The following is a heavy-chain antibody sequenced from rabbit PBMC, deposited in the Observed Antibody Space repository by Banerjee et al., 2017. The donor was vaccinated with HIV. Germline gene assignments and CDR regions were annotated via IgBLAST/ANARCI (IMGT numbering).Heavy chain of an antibody. D-gene: IGHD1-1*01. J-gene: IGHJ4*01. CDR3: ARDESGDPDFKL. Sequence: QSLEESGGDLVKPGASLTLTCTASGFSFSNIYYMCWVRQAPVKGLEWIACIDVGSSGNTWYASWAKGRFTISKPSSTTVTLQMTSLTAADTATYFCARDESGDPDFKLWGQGTLVTVS. V-gene: IGHV1S40*01. CDR2: IDVGSSGNT. CDR1: GFSFSNIYY.